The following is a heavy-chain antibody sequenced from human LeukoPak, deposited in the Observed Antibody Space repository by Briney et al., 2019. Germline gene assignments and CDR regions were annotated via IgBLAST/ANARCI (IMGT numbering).Heavy chain of an antibody. CDR1: GFTFNDYA. CDR2: ISGDGGNT. J-gene: IGHJ5*02. Sequence: PGGSLRLSCAASGFTFNDYAMHWVRQAPGKGLIWVSLISGDGGNTYYADSVKGRFTISRDNTKNSLYLQMNSLRTEDTAFYYCTKDVGDYGDYSLFSWGQGTLVTASS. D-gene: IGHD4-17*01. CDR3: TKDVGDYGDYSLFS. V-gene: IGHV3-43*02.